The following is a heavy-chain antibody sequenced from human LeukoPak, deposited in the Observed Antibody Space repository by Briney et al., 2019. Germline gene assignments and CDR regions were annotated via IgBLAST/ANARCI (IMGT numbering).Heavy chain of an antibody. Sequence: SETLSLTCTGSGGSISSYYWSWIRQPPGKGLEWIGYIYYSGSTNYNPSLKSRVTISVDTSKNQFSLKLSSVTAADTAVYYCARSYYYGSGSGPLFDYWGQGTLVTVSS. V-gene: IGHV4-59*01. CDR3: ARSYYYGSGSGPLFDY. CDR1: GGSISSYY. J-gene: IGHJ4*02. D-gene: IGHD3-10*01. CDR2: IYYSGST.